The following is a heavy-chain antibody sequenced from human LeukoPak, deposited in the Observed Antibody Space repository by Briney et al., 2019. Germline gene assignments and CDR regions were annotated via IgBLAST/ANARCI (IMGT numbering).Heavy chain of an antibody. Sequence: GGSLRLSCAASGFTFSSYSMNWVRQAPGKGLEWVSYISSSSSTIYYADSVKGRFTISRDNAKNSLYLQMNSLRAEDTAVYYCAGSYYSGGYWGQGTLVTASS. V-gene: IGHV3-48*01. CDR1: GFTFSSYS. D-gene: IGHD3-16*01. CDR2: ISSSSSTI. CDR3: AGSYYSGGY. J-gene: IGHJ4*02.